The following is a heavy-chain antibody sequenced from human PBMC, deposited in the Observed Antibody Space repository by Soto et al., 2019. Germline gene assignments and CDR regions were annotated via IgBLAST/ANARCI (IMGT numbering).Heavy chain of an antibody. CDR3: ARDPAVHSSSSRHWFDP. V-gene: IGHV1-69*06. CDR1: GGTFSSYA. J-gene: IGHJ5*02. CDR2: IIPIFGTA. Sequence: GASVKVSCKASGGTFSSYAISWVRQAPGQGLEWMGGIIPIFGTANYAQKFQGRVTITADKSTSTAYMELSSLRSEDTAVYYCARDPAVHSSSSRHWFDPWGQGTLLTVSS. D-gene: IGHD6-6*01.